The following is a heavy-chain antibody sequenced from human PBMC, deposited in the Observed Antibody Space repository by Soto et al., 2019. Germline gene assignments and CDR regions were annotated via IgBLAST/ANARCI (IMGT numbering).Heavy chain of an antibody. CDR3: AIYQIGYSGGSQLDP. Sequence: QVQLQESGPGLVRPSETLSLTCTVSDDSIGGSFHSLGWIREPPGKVLEWIGNSDLAGTKYYNPSLKSRLTLSLYTSKQLLSLELTSVTATDTAVYYCAIYQIGYSGGSQLDPWGQGTLVTVSS. V-gene: IGHV4-39*01. D-gene: IGHD5-12*01. CDR1: DDSIGGSFHS. CDR2: SDLAGTK. J-gene: IGHJ5*02.